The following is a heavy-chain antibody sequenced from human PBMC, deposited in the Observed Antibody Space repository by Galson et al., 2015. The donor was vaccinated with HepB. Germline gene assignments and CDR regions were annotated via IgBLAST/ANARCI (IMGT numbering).Heavy chain of an antibody. J-gene: IGHJ4*02. Sequence: SLRLSCAASGFTFSSYTMHWVRQAPGKGLEWVSLISWDGGSTYYADSVKGRFTISRDNSKNSLYLQMNSLRTEDTALYYCAKDLGYPNDYWGQGTLVTVSS. V-gene: IGHV3-43*01. CDR1: GFTFSSYT. CDR3: AKDLGYPNDY. CDR2: ISWDGGST. D-gene: IGHD5-12*01.